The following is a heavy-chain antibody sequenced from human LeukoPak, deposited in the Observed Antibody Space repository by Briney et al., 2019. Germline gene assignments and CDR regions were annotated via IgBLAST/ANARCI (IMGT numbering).Heavy chain of an antibody. Sequence: QPGGSLRLSCAASGFTLSSHWMSWVRQAPGKGPEWVTNINQDGSEKNYVDSVKGRFTISRDNAKNSLYLEMNSLRSEDTAVYHCATGGHYHGDWGQGTLVTVSS. J-gene: IGHJ4*02. V-gene: IGHV3-7*05. D-gene: IGHD1-1*01. CDR2: INQDGSEK. CDR3: ATGGHYHGD. CDR1: GFTLSSHW.